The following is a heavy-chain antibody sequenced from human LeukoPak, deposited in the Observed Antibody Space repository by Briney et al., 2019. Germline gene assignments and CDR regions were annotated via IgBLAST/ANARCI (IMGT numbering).Heavy chain of an antibody. V-gene: IGHV4-61*02. CDR2: IYTSGST. J-gene: IGHJ4*02. CDR1: GGSISSDNYY. CDR3: ARGPYKYDSSGCFDY. Sequence: SQTLSLTCTVSGGSISSDNYYWSWIRQPAGKGLEWIGRIYTSGSTNYNPSLKSRVTTSVDTSKNQFSLKLSSVTAADTAVYYCARGPYKYDSSGCFDYWGQGTLVTVSS. D-gene: IGHD3-22*01.